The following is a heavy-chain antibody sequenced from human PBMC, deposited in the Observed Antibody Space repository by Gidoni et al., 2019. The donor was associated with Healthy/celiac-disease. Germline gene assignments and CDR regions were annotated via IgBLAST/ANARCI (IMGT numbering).Heavy chain of an antibody. V-gene: IGHV1-8*01. CDR3: ARGSSSWYYYYGMDV. J-gene: IGHJ6*02. CDR2: MNPNSGNT. Sequence: QEQLVQSGAEVKKPGASVKVSCKASGYTFTSYDINWVRQATGPGLEWMGWMNPNSGNTGYAQKFQGRVTMSRNTSISTAYLELSSLRSEDTAVYYCARGSSSWYYYYGMDVWGQGTTVTVSS. CDR1: GYTFTSYD. D-gene: IGHD6-13*01.